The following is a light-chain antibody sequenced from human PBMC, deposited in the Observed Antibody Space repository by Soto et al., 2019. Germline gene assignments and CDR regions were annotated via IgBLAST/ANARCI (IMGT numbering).Light chain of an antibody. CDR2: GAS. V-gene: IGKV3-20*01. CDR1: HSVISSY. Sequence: EIVLTQSPGTLSLSPGERATLSCRASHSVISSYLAWYQQKPGQAPRLLIYGASSRATGIPDRFSGSGSGTEFTLTISRLEPEDFAVYYCHHYGGSPTFGGGTKVDI. CDR3: HHYGGSPT. J-gene: IGKJ4*01.